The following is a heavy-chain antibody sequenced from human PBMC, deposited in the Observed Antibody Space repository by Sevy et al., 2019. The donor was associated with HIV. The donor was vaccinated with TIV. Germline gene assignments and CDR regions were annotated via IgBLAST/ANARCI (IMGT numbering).Heavy chain of an antibody. Sequence: GGSLRLSCAASGFTFSSYAMGWVRQAPGKGLEWVSAISGSGGSTYYADSVKGRFTISRDNSKNTLYLQMNSLRAEDTAVYYCAKGGDWNDGGTFDFDYWGQGTLVTVSS. J-gene: IGHJ4*02. V-gene: IGHV3-23*01. CDR3: AKGGDWNDGGTFDFDY. D-gene: IGHD1-1*01. CDR1: GFTFSSYA. CDR2: ISGSGGST.